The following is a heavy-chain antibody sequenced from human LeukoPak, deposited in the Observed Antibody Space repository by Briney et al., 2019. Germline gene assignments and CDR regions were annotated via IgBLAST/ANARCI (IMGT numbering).Heavy chain of an antibody. J-gene: IGHJ6*03. Sequence: GGSLRLSCAASGFTFSSYAVSWVRQAPGKGLEWVSAISGSGGSTYYADSVKGRFTISRDNSKNTLYLQMNSLRAEDTAVYYCAKDRGYYYYYMDVWGKGTTVTVSS. CDR1: GFTFSSYA. CDR3: AKDRGYYYYYMDV. D-gene: IGHD3-10*01. CDR2: ISGSGGST. V-gene: IGHV3-23*01.